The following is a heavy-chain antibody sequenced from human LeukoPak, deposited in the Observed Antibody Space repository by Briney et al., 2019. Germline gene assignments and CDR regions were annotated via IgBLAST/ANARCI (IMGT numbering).Heavy chain of an antibody. V-gene: IGHV4-34*01. J-gene: IGHJ4*02. CDR3: AIRGTAVAGIPF. CDR1: GGSFSGYY. D-gene: IGHD6-19*01. CDR2: INHSGST. Sequence: TSETLSLTCAVYGGSFSGYYWSWIRQPPGKGLEWIGEINHSGSTNYNPSLKSRVTISVDTSKNQFSLKLSSVTAADTAVYYCAIRGTAVAGIPFWGQGTLVTVSS.